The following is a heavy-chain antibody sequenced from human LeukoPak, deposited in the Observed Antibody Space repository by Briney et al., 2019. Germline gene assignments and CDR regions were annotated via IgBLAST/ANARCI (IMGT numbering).Heavy chain of an antibody. D-gene: IGHD4/OR15-4a*01. CDR3: AKGPLTRFDY. Sequence: GGSLRLSCAASGFTFSSYSMNWVRQAPGKGLEWVSIIYSDGSTYYADSVKGRFTISRDNSKNTLYLQVNSLRAEDTAVYYCAKGPLTRFDYWGQGTLVTVSS. CDR1: GFTFSSYS. CDR2: IYSDGST. J-gene: IGHJ4*02. V-gene: IGHV3-23*03.